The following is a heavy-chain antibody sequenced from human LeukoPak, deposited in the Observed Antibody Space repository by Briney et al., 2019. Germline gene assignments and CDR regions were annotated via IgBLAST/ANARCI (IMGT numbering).Heavy chain of an antibody. CDR3: ATEASRYCSGGSCYELPHYYYYMDV. CDR2: IYHSGSN. J-gene: IGHJ6*03. Sequence: SETLSLTCTVSGYSISSGYYWGWIRQPPRKWLEWIRSIYHSGSNYYNPSLKSRFTISVDTSKNQFSLKLSSVTAADTAVYYCATEASRYCSGGSCYELPHYYYYMDVWGKGTTVTVSS. V-gene: IGHV4-38-2*02. D-gene: IGHD2-15*01. CDR1: GYSISSGYY.